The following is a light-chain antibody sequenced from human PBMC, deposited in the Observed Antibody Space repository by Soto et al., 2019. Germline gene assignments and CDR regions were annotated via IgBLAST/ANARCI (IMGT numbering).Light chain of an antibody. CDR2: GAS. CDR1: QSVSNNY. V-gene: IGKV3-20*01. Sequence: IVLSPSPSTLSLSPGERATLSCRASQSVSNNYLAWYQQKPGQAPRLLIYGASNRATGIPDRFSGSGSGTDFTLTISRLEPEDFAVYYCQQYGSSGTFGQGTKVDIK. CDR3: QQYGSSGT. J-gene: IGKJ1*01.